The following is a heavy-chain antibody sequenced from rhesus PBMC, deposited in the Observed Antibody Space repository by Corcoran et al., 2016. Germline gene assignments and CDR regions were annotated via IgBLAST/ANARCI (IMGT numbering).Heavy chain of an antibody. J-gene: IGHJ4*01. CDR3: ARDWELRLDY. CDR1: GYSISSGYD. Sequence: QVQLQESGPGLVKPSETLSLTCSVSGYSISSGYDWSWFRQPPGKGLAWIGYITYSGSTSYNPSLQSQVTISSDTSKNQFSLKLSSVTAADTAVYYCARDWELRLDYWGQGVLVTVSS. V-gene: IGHV4-122*02. CDR2: ITYSGST. D-gene: IGHD1-44*01.